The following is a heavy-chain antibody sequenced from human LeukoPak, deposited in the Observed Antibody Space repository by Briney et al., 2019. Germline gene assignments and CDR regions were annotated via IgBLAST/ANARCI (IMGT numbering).Heavy chain of an antibody. CDR3: ARDMGGYYNYYYYGMDV. J-gene: IGHJ6*02. CDR1: GYTFTTYG. V-gene: IGHV1-18*01. D-gene: IGHD3-3*01. Sequence: ASVKVSCKASGYTFTTYGINWVRQAPGQGLEWMGWISVYNGNTNYAENLQDRVTMTTDTSTSTAYMELRSPRSDDTAVYYCARDMGGYYNYYYYGMDVWGQGTTVTVSS. CDR2: ISVYNGNT.